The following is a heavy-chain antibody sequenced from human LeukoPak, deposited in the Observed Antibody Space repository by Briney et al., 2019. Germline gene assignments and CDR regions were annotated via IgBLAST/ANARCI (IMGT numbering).Heavy chain of an antibody. CDR1: GFTFSSYE. V-gene: IGHV3-48*03. Sequence: GGSLRLSCAASGFTFSSYEMNWVRQAPGKGLEWFTYISTGGSTIYYADSVKGRFTISRDNAKNSLYLQMNSLRAEDTAVYYCARGCGGNSCLDYWGQGTLVTVSS. CDR3: ARGCGGNSCLDY. J-gene: IGHJ4*02. CDR2: ISTGGSTI. D-gene: IGHD4-23*01.